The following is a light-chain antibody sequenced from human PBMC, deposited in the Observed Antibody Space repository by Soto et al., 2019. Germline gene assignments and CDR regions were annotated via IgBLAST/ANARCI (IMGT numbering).Light chain of an antibody. Sequence: DIQLTQSPSFLSASGGDRVTITCRASRGISSHLAWYQQKPGKAPKLLIYAASTLQSGVPSRFSGSGSGTEFTLTISSLQPEDSATNYCQQVNTYPLTFAAGTKV. CDR3: QQVNTYPLT. CDR2: AAS. V-gene: IGKV1-9*01. CDR1: RGISSH. J-gene: IGKJ4*01.